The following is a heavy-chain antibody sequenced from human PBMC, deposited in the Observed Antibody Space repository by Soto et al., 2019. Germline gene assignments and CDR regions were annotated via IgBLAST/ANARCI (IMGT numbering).Heavy chain of an antibody. CDR3: LKDGLTSLFGLVYDGSNI. D-gene: IGHD3-3*01. J-gene: IGHJ3*02. CDR2: VTWNSGNI. V-gene: IGHV3-9*01. CDR1: GFTFSDYG. Sequence: EVQLVESGGGLVQPGRSPRLSCVASGFTFSDYGMHWVRQAPGRGPEWVSGVTWNSGNIAYAETVKGRFTISRDNAKNSLYLQMNSLRAEDTALYYCLKDGLTSLFGLVYDGSNIWGHGTMVIVSS.